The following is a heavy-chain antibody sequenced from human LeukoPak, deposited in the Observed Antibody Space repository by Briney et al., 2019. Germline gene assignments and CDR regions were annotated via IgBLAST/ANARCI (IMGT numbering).Heavy chain of an antibody. D-gene: IGHD5-24*01. V-gene: IGHV4-39*01. CDR3: ARLIDGYSTFDY. Sequence: SETLSLTCTVSGGSISSSHYYWGWIRQPPGTGLEWIGSIYYSGSTYNNPSLKSRVTISGDTSTNQFSLKLSSVTAADTAVYYCARLIDGYSTFDYWGQGTLVTVSS. J-gene: IGHJ4*02. CDR1: GGSISSSHYY. CDR2: IYYSGST.